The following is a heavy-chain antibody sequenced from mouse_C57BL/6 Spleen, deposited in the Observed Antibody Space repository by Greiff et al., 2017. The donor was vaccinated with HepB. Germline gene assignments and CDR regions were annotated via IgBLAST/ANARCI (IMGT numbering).Heavy chain of an antibody. CDR2: IDPEDGDT. CDR3: TTGGYYGPYAMDY. D-gene: IGHD1-1*01. V-gene: IGHV14-1*01. Sequence: VQLQQSGAELVRPGASVKLSCTASGFNIKDYYMHWVKQRPEQGLEWIGRIDPEDGDTEYAPKFQGTTTMTADTSSNTAYLQLSSLTSEDTAVYYCTTGGYYGPYAMDYWGQGTSVTVSS. J-gene: IGHJ4*01. CDR1: GFNIKDYY.